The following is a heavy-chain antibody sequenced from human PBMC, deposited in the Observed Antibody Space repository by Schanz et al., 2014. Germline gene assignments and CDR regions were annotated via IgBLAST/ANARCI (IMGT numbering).Heavy chain of an antibody. CDR2: ISGTTTYT. CDR3: ARYRGYCSGGSCLTFDY. Sequence: QVQLVASGGGLVKPGGSLRLSCAASGFTFSDYYMSWIRQAPGKGLEWVSYISGTTTYTNYADSVKGRFTISRDNTKNSLYLQMNSLRAEDTAVYYCARYRGYCSGGSCLTFDYWGQGTLVTVSS. V-gene: IGHV3-11*05. D-gene: IGHD2-15*01. J-gene: IGHJ4*02. CDR1: GFTFSDYY.